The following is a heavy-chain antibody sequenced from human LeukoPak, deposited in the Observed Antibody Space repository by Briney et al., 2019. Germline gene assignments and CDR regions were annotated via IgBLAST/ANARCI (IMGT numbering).Heavy chain of an antibody. D-gene: IGHD3-22*01. J-gene: IGHJ4*02. Sequence: SSETLSLTCTVSGGSISSYYWSWIRQPPGKGLEWIGYIYYSGSTNYNPSLKSRVTISVDTSKNQFSLKLSSVTAADTAVYYCARDSFYNSGGYFYFDYWGQGALVTVSS. CDR2: IYYSGST. V-gene: IGHV4-59*01. CDR1: GGSISSYY. CDR3: ARDSFYNSGGYFYFDY.